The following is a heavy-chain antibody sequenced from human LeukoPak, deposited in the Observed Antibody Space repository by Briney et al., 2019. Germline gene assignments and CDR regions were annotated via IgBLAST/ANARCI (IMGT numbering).Heavy chain of an antibody. V-gene: IGHV4-59*01. D-gene: IGHD6-13*01. CDR3: ARARASSYFDY. J-gene: IGHJ4*02. Sequence: PAGTLSLTCTVSGGTISSYYGSWVRQPPGKGLEWIGYIYYSGGSNYNPSLKSGVTISVDKNKNKFYLKLSSVTAADTAVYYSARARASSYFDYWGQGTLVTVSS. CDR2: IYYSGGS. CDR1: GGTISSYY.